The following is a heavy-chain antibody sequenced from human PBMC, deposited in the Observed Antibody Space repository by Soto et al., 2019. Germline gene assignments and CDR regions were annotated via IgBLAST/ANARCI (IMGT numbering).Heavy chain of an antibody. J-gene: IGHJ4*02. CDR1: EFTFTNYG. CDR2: ISYDGSIK. CDR3: ARQGASDMGLR. Sequence: QVQLVESGGGVVQPGRSLRLSCAASEFTFTNYGMHWVRQAPGKGLEWVAVISYDGSIKYYADSVKGRFTISRDNSKNTLSLQMSSLRDEDTAIYYCARQGASDMGLRWGQGTLVTVSS. V-gene: IGHV3-30-3*01. D-gene: IGHD2-8*02.